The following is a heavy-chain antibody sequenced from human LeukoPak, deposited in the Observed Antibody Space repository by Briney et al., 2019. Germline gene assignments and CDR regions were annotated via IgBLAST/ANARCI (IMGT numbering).Heavy chain of an antibody. CDR3: ARNKAGVRGVQKKNVFEF. CDR2: INHSGST. Sequence: SETLSLTCAVYGGSFSGYYWSWIRQPPGKGLEWIGEINHSGSTNYNPSLKSRVTISVDTSKNQFSLKLSSVTAADTAVYYCARNKAGVRGVQKKNVFEFWGQGKMVTVFS. J-gene: IGHJ3*01. D-gene: IGHD3-10*01. V-gene: IGHV4-34*01. CDR1: GGSFSGYY.